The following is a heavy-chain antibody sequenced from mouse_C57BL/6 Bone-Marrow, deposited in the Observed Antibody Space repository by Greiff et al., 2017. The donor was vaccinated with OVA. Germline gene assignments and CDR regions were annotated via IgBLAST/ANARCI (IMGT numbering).Heavy chain of an antibody. CDR2: ISSGGSYT. CDR1: GFTFSSYG. CDR3: ARHEGSNYFFYAMDY. Sequence: EVQRVESGGDLVKPGGSLKLSCAASGFTFSSYGMSWVRQTPDKRLEWVATISSGGSYTYYPDSVKGRFTISRDNAKNTLYLQMSSLKSEDTAMYYCARHEGSNYFFYAMDYWGQGTSVTVSS. D-gene: IGHD2-5*01. J-gene: IGHJ4*01. V-gene: IGHV5-6*01.